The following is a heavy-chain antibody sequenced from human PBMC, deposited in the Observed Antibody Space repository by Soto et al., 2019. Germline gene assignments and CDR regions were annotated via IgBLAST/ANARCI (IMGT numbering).Heavy chain of an antibody. Sequence: PGGSLRLSCAASGFTFRSYGMLWVRQAPGKGLEWVAVISYDGSNKYYADSVKGRFTISRDNSKNTLYLQMNSLRAEDTAVYYCAKGPKYCSSGSCPSNVDYWGQRTLVTVSS. CDR1: GFTFRSYG. CDR2: ISYDGSNK. V-gene: IGHV3-30*18. D-gene: IGHD2-15*01. CDR3: AKGPKYCSSGSCPSNVDY. J-gene: IGHJ4*02.